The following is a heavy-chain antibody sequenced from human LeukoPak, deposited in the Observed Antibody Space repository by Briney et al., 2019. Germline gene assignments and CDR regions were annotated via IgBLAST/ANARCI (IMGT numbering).Heavy chain of an antibody. V-gene: IGHV4-31*03. J-gene: IGHJ2*01. Sequence: SETLSLTCTVSGGSISSGGYYWSWIRQHPGKGLEWIGYIYYSGSTYYNPSLKSRVTISVDTSKNQFSLKLSSVTAADTAVYYCAREPLDDAYCGGDCYSPEHWYFDLWGRGTLVTVSS. CDR3: AREPLDDAYCGGDCYSPEHWYFDL. D-gene: IGHD2-21*02. CDR2: IYYSGST. CDR1: GGSISSGGYY.